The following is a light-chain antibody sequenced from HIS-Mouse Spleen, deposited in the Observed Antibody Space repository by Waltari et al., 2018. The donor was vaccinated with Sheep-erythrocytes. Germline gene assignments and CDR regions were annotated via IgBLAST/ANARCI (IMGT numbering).Light chain of an antibody. Sequence: SYELTQPPSVYVSPGQTASIPCSGDKLGDKYACWYQQKPGQSPVLVIYQDSKRPSGIPERFSGSNSGNTATLTISGTQAMDEADYYCQAWDSSSWVFGGGTKLTVL. CDR3: QAWDSSSWV. V-gene: IGLV3-1*01. CDR2: QDS. CDR1: KLGDKY. J-gene: IGLJ3*02.